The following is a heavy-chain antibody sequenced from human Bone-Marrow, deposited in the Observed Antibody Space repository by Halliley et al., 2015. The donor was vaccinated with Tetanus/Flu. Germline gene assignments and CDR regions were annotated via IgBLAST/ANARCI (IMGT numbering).Heavy chain of an antibody. J-gene: IGHJ1*01. Sequence: QVQLVQSGAEVKKPGASVRVSCKVSGDTFSTYSISWVRQAPGQGLEWMGGIIPIFGVSKNAQKFQCRVTITADESASTVNMELSGLRFEDPAVYYRARDGAGVAAPFWGQRPLVRVS. CDR1: GDTFSTYS. CDR3: ARDGAGVAAPF. V-gene: IGHV1-69*01. CDR2: IIPIFGVS. D-gene: IGHD3-3*01.